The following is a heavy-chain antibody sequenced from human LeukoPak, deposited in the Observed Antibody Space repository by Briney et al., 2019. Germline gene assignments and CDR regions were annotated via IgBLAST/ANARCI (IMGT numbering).Heavy chain of an antibody. CDR2: IIPIFGTA. J-gene: IGHJ5*02. D-gene: IGHD4-11*01. Sequence: SVKVSCKASGGTFSSYAISWVRQAPGQGLEWMGGIIPIFGTANYAQKFQGRVTITTDESTSTAYMELSSLRSEDTAVYYCASIASMTTVGLDPWGRGTLVTVSS. CDR3: ASIASMTTVGLDP. V-gene: IGHV1-69*05. CDR1: GGTFSSYA.